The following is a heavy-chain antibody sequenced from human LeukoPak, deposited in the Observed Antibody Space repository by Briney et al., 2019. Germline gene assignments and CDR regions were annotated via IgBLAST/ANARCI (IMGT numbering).Heavy chain of an antibody. D-gene: IGHD4-23*01. V-gene: IGHV4-34*01. CDR1: GGSFSGYY. CDR3: ARGRGYGGNSLNSYFDY. CDR2: INHSGST. J-gene: IGHJ4*02. Sequence: PSETLSLTCAVYGGSFSGYYWSWIRQPPGKGLEWIGEINHSGSTNYNPSLKSRVTISVDTSKNQFSLKLSSVTAADTAVYYCARGRGYGGNSLNSYFDYWGQGTLATVSS.